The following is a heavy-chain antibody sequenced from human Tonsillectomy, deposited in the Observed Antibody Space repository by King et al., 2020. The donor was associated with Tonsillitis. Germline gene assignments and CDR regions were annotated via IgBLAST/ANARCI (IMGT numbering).Heavy chain of an antibody. J-gene: IGHJ4*02. CDR1: GFILRSYW. D-gene: IGHD1-1*01. Sequence: VQLVESGGGLVQPGGSLRLSCAASGFILRSYWMHWVRQAPGKGLVWVSRINTDGSSTNYADSVKGRFTISRDNAKNTLYLQMNSLRAEDTAVYYCARGTSTWNGIDYWGQGTLVTVSS. CDR3: ARGTSTWNGIDY. CDR2: INTDGSST. V-gene: IGHV3-74*01.